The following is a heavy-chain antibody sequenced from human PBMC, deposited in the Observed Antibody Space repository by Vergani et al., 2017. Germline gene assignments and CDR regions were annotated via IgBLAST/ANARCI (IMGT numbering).Heavy chain of an antibody. CDR1: GFTFSDYY. CDR2: INSDGSST. D-gene: IGHD2-15*01. CDR3: ARDPQYCSGGSCYFGSGVVGYFDY. V-gene: IGHV3-74*01. Sequence: VQLVESGGGLVKPGGSLRLSCAASGFTFSDYYMSWIRQAPGKGLEWVSRINSDGSSTSYADSVKGRFTISRDNAKNTLYLQMNSLRAEDTAVYYCARDPQYCSGGSCYFGSGVVGYFDYWGQGTLVTVSS. J-gene: IGHJ4*02.